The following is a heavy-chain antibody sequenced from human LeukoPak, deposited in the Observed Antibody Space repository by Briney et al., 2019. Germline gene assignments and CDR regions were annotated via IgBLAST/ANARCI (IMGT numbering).Heavy chain of an antibody. J-gene: IGHJ4*02. CDR1: GFTFSSYS. CDR3: ARDRYNWNPVALDY. D-gene: IGHD1-20*01. CDR2: ISSSSSHI. Sequence: GGSLRLSCAASGFTFSSYSMNWVRQAPGKGLEWVSSISSSSSHIYYADSVKGRFTISRDNAKNSLYLQMNSLRAEDTAVYYCARDRYNWNPVALDYWGQGTLVTVSS. V-gene: IGHV3-21*04.